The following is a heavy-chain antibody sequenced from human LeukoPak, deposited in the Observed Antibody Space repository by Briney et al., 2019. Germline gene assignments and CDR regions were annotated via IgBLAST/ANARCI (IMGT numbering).Heavy chain of an antibody. V-gene: IGHV1-69*13. CDR2: IIPIFGTA. CDR3: ARANPIRITIFGVVKVFDP. Sequence: ASVKVSCKASGGTFSSYAISWVRQAPGQGLEWMGGIIPIFGTANYAQKFQGRVTITADESTSTAYMELSSLRSEDTAVYYCARANPIRITIFGVVKVFDPWGQGTLVTVSS. CDR1: GGTFSSYA. D-gene: IGHD3-3*01. J-gene: IGHJ5*02.